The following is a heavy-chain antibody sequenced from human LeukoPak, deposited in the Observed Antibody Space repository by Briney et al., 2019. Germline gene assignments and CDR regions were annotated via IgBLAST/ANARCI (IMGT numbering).Heavy chain of an antibody. CDR1: GGCISTYY. CDR3: ARDGSARYYFDY. J-gene: IGHJ4*02. D-gene: IGHD6-25*01. CDR2: IYYSGST. Sequence: SDTLSLTCTVCGGCISTYYWNWIRQPPGKGLEWIGYIYYSGSTNYNPSLKSRVTISVDTSKNQFSLTLSSVTAADTAMYYCARDGSARYYFDYWGQGTLVTVSS. V-gene: IGHV4-59*01.